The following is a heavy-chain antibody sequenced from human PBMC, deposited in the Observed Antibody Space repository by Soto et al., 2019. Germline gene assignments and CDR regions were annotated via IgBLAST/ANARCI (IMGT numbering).Heavy chain of an antibody. D-gene: IGHD5-12*01. CDR3: VKGDGYNYSLNDY. CDR2: ISSNGGST. V-gene: IGHV3-64D*08. J-gene: IGHJ4*02. CDR1: GFTFSSYA. Sequence: SLRLSCSASGFTFSSYAMHWVRQVPGKGLEYVSAISSNGGSTYYADSVKGRFTISRDNSKNTLYLQMSSLGAEDTAVYYCVKGDGYNYSLNDYWGQGTLVTVSS.